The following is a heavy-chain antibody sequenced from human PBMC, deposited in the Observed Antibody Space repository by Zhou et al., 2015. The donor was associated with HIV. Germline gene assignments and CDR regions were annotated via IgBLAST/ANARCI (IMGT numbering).Heavy chain of an antibody. Sequence: QVQLVQSGAEVKKPGSSVKVSCKASGGTFNTNGISWVRQAPGQGLEWMGGIIPIFGTANYAQKFQGRVTITADKSTSTAYMELSSLRSEDTAVYYCASPGSVAGTGYYYYGMDVWGQGTTVTVSS. CDR1: GGTFNTNG. D-gene: IGHD6-19*01. V-gene: IGHV1-69*06. J-gene: IGHJ6*02. CDR2: IIPIFGTA. CDR3: ASPGSVAGTGYYYYGMDV.